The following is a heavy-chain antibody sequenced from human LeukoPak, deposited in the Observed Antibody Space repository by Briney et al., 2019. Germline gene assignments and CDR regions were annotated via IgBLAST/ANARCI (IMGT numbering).Heavy chain of an antibody. V-gene: IGHV3-21*01. CDR2: ISDSSRYI. J-gene: IGHJ4*02. Sequence: GGSLRLSCAASGFTFSSYSMNWVRQAPGKGLEWVSSISDSSRYIFYADSVKGRFTISRDNAKNSLYLQMNSLRAEDTAVYYCARNPRNLGYGDYWGQGTLVTVSS. CDR3: ARNPRNLGYGDY. D-gene: IGHD2-15*01. CDR1: GFTFSSYS.